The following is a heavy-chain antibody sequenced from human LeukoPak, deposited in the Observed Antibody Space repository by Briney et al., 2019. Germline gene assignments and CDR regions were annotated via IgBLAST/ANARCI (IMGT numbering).Heavy chain of an antibody. CDR3: ARCLNTYYYDSSGYSPEHYYMDV. CDR1: GGSIDDYF. Sequence: SETLSLTCTVSGGSIDDYFWSWTRQPAGKGLEWIGRVSSSGSTNSNPSLNRRITMSVDTSKTQIPLKLSYVTAADTAVYYCARCLNTYYYDSSGYSPEHYYMDVWGTGTTVTVSS. CDR2: VSSSGST. J-gene: IGHJ6*03. D-gene: IGHD3-22*01. V-gene: IGHV4-4*07.